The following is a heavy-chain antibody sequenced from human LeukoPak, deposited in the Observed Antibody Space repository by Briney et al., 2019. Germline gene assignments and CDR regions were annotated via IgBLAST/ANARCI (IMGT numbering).Heavy chain of an antibody. Sequence: PSETLSLTCTVSGGSISSSSYYWGWIRQPPGKGLEWIGTIYYSGDTYYSPSLESRVTISVDTSKNQFSLKLSSVTAANTAVYYCARAVTTRTFDYWGQGTLVTVSS. D-gene: IGHD4-17*01. CDR3: ARAVTTRTFDY. V-gene: IGHV4-39*01. J-gene: IGHJ4*02. CDR2: IYYSGDT. CDR1: GGSISSSSYY.